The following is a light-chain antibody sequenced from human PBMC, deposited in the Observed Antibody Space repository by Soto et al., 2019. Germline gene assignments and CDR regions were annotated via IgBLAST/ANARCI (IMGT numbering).Light chain of an antibody. J-gene: IGLJ3*02. Sequence: QSALTQPVSVSGSPGQSITISCTGTSSDVGSYNLVSWYQQHPGKAPKLMIYEVSKRPSGVSNRFSGSKSGNTASLTISGLQAEYEADYYCCSYAGSSTFVFGGGTKLTVL. CDR1: SSDVGSYNL. V-gene: IGLV2-23*02. CDR3: CSYAGSSTFV. CDR2: EVS.